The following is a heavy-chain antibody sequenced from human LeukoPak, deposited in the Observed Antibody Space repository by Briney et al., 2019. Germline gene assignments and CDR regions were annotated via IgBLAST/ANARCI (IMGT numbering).Heavy chain of an antibody. Sequence: ASVTVSCKASGYTFTSYYMHWVRQAPGKGLEWMGGFDPEDGETIYAQKFQGRVTMTEDTSTDTAYMELSSLRSEDTAVYYCATSGDSPFDYWGQGTLVTVSS. D-gene: IGHD2-15*01. V-gene: IGHV1-24*01. CDR3: ATSGDSPFDY. CDR2: FDPEDGET. CDR1: GYTFTSYY. J-gene: IGHJ4*02.